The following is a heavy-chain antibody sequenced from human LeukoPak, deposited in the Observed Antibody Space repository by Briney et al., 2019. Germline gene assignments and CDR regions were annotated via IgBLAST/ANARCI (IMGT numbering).Heavy chain of an antibody. D-gene: IGHD3-22*01. CDR2: IKSNADGGTT. J-gene: IGHJ4*02. CDR1: GLTFSNAW. Sequence: GGSLRLSCAASGLTFSNAWMSWVRQAPGKGLEWVGRIKSNADGGTTDYAAPVMGRFAISRDDSKGTLYLQLNSLKTEDTAVYYCAKDRGYYYDSSGCIDYWGQGTLVTVSS. V-gene: IGHV3-15*01. CDR3: AKDRGYYYDSSGCIDY.